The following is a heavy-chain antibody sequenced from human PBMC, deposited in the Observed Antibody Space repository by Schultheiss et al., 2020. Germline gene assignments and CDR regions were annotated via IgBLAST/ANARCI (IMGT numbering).Heavy chain of an antibody. J-gene: IGHJ5*02. D-gene: IGHD3-10*01. CDR3: ARGGFGWYDP. V-gene: IGHV4-39*07. Sequence: SETLSLTCTVSGGSISSSSYYWGWIRQPPGKGLEWIGSIYYSGSTNYNPSLKSRVTISVDTSKNQFSLKLSSVTAADTAVYYCARGGFGWYDPWGQGTLVTVSS. CDR1: GGSISSSSYY. CDR2: IYYSGST.